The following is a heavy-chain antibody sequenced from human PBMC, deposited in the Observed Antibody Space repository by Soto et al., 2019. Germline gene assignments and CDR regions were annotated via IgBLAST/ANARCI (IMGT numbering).Heavy chain of an antibody. D-gene: IGHD3-9*01. CDR3: EREYYYILTASHPHIDY. CDR1: GGSISRYY. V-gene: IGHV4-59*12. CDR2: IYYSGST. Sequence: SETLSLTCTVSGGSISRYYWSWIRQPPGKGLEWIGYIYYSGSTNYNPSLKSRVTISVDTSKNQFSLKLSSVTAADTAVYYCEREYYYILTASHPHIDYGAQGTLLTVSS. J-gene: IGHJ4*02.